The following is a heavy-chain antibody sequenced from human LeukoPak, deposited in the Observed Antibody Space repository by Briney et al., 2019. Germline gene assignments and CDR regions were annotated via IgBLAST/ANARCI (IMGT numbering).Heavy chain of an antibody. D-gene: IGHD3-3*01. Sequence: PSETLSLTCAVYGGSFSDYFWNWIRQPPGKGLEWIGEINHGGGTRYNPSLKSRATISVDTSKKQFSLNLTSVTAADTAVYYCARVGVFGVVSDSWGQGILVTVSS. CDR2: INHGGGT. V-gene: IGHV4-34*01. J-gene: IGHJ4*02. CDR3: ARVGVFGVVSDS. CDR1: GGSFSDYF.